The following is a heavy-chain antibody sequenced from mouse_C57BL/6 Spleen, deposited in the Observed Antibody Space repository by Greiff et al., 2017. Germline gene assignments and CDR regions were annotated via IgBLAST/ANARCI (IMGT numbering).Heavy chain of an antibody. J-gene: IGHJ1*03. V-gene: IGHV1-85*01. Sequence: VQLQQSGPELVKPGASVKLSCKASGYTFTSYDLNWVKQRPGQGLEWIGWSYPRDGSTKYNEKFKGKATLTVDTSSSTAYMELHSLTSEDSAVYFCARSGGSSFHWYFDVWGTGTTVTVSS. CDR2: SYPRDGST. CDR1: GYTFTSYD. CDR3: ARSGGSSFHWYFDV. D-gene: IGHD1-1*01.